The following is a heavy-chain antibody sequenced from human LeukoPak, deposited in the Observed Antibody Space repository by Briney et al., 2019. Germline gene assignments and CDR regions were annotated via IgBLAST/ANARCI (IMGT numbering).Heavy chain of an antibody. D-gene: IGHD2-15*01. CDR2: IRSKANSYAT. J-gene: IGHJ3*02. Sequence: PGGSLRLSCAASGFTFSGSAMHWVRQASGKGLEWVGRIRSKANSYATAYAASVKCRFTISRDDSKNTAYLQMNSLKTEDTAVYYCTRSKVVVAALDAFDIWGQGTMVTVSS. CDR3: TRSKVVVAALDAFDI. V-gene: IGHV3-73*01. CDR1: GFTFSGSA.